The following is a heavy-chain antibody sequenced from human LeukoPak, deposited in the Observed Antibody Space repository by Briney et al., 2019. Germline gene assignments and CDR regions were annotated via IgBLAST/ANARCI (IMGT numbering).Heavy chain of an antibody. CDR1: GFTFDDYG. V-gene: IGHV3-20*04. CDR3: AKDRSGYYKFDY. D-gene: IGHD3-22*01. Sequence: TGGSLRLSCAASGFTFDDYGMSWVRQAPGKGLEWVSGINWNGGSTGYADSVKGRFTISRDNAKNSLYLQMNSLRAEDTAVYYCAKDRSGYYKFDYWGQGTLVTVSS. CDR2: INWNGGST. J-gene: IGHJ4*02.